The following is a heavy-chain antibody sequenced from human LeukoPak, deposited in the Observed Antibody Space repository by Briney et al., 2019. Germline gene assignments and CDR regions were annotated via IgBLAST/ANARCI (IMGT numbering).Heavy chain of an antibody. J-gene: IGHJ2*01. V-gene: IGHV3-13*01. CDR1: GFTFSSYD. CDR2: IGIVGET. D-gene: IGHD4-11*01. Sequence: PGESLTLFCGVSGFTFSSYDMHWVRQPSGKGLEWVSGIGIVGETYYSGSFKGRFTISRDNAKSSFYLQIDSLRAGDSALYYCARVSPTNPNDYRKYRSWYFDLWGRGSLVTVSS. CDR3: ARVSPTNPNDYRKYRSWYFDL.